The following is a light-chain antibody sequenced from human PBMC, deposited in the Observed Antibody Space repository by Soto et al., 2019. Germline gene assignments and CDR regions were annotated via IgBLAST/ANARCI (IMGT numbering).Light chain of an antibody. CDR2: EVS. CDR1: SSDVGGYNF. J-gene: IGLJ1*01. CDR3: SSYAGSNNPYV. Sequence: ALTQPPSASGSPGQSVTISCTGTSSDVGGYNFVSWYQQHPGKAPKLMIYEVSKRPSGVPDRFSGSKSGNTASLTVSGLQAEDEADYYCSSYAGSNNPYVFGTGTKLTVL. V-gene: IGLV2-8*01.